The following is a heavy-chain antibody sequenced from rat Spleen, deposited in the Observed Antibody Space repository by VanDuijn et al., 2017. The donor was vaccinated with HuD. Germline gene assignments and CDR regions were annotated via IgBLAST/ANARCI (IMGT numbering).Heavy chain of an antibody. D-gene: IGHD1-2*01. J-gene: IGHJ3*01. Sequence: EVQLVESGGGLVQPGRSLKLSCAASGFTFSNYGMAWVRQAPTKGLEWVASITNSGGSTYYRDSVKGRFTISRDNAKSTLYLQMDSLRSEDTATYYCTTIAAISNWFAYWGQGTLVTVSS. V-gene: IGHV5-27*01. CDR1: GFTFSNYG. CDR2: ITNSGGST. CDR3: TTIAAISNWFAY.